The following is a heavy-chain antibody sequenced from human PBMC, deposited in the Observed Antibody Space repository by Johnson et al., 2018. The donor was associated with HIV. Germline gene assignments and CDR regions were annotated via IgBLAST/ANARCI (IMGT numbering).Heavy chain of an antibody. CDR3: ARGMSSGPWAGGDAFDI. CDR2: IKQDGGEK. V-gene: IGHV3-7*02. J-gene: IGHJ3*02. Sequence: MLLVESGGGVVQPGGSLILSCAASGFTFSSYGMHWVRQAPGKGLEWVANIKQDGGEKYYVDSVKGRFTISRDNAKNSLYLQMNSLSAEDTAVYYCARGMSSGPWAGGDAFDIWGQGTMVTVSS. CDR1: GFTFSSYG. D-gene: IGHD3-22*01.